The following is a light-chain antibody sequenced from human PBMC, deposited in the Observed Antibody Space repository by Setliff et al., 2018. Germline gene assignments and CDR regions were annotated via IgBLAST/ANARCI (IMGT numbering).Light chain of an antibody. J-gene: IGLJ1*01. V-gene: IGLV2-14*01. CDR3: SSYTSSSRYV. CDR1: SSDVGGYNF. Sequence: QSALTQPASVSGSPGQSITISCTGTSSDVGGYNFVSWYQQHPGKAPKVMIYEVTNRPSGVSNRFSGSKSGNTASLTISGLQAEDEADYYCSSYTSSSRYVFGTGTKVTV. CDR2: EVT.